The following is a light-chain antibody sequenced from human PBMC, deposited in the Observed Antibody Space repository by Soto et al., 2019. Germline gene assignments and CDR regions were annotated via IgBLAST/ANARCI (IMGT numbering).Light chain of an antibody. CDR1: QSVSNNY. V-gene: IGKV3-20*01. J-gene: IGKJ1*01. Sequence: EIVLTQSPGTLSLSPGERATLSSRASQSVSNNYLAWYQQKPGQAHRLLIYGASNRATGIPDRFSGSGSGTDFTLTISRLEPEDFAVYYCQQYGSSGTFGQGTKVDTK. CDR2: GAS. CDR3: QQYGSSGT.